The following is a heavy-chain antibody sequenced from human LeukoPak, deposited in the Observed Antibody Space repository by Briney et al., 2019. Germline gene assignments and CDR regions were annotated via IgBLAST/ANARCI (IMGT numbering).Heavy chain of an antibody. V-gene: IGHV4-30-4*01. D-gene: IGHD3-22*01. Sequence: SETLSLTCTVSGGSISSGDYYWSWIRQPPGKGLEWIGYIYYSGSTYYNPSLKSRVTISVDTSKNQFSLKLSSVTAADTAVYYCARVQDSSGYYFGLQIDYWGQGTLVTVSS. J-gene: IGHJ4*02. CDR2: IYYSGST. CDR1: GGSISSGDYY. CDR3: ARVQDSSGYYFGLQIDY.